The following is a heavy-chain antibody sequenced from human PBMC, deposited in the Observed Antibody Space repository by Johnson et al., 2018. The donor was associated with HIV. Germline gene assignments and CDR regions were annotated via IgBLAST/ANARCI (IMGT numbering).Heavy chain of an antibody. CDR3: ARERGLGHAFDI. D-gene: IGHD7-27*01. CDR2: IYSGDST. J-gene: IGHJ3*02. CDR1: GFTVSSNY. V-gene: IGHV3-66*01. Sequence: VQLVESGGGVVRPGGSLRLSCAASGFTVSSNYMSWVRTAPGKGLEWVSVIYSGDSTYYADSVKGRFSISRDNSKNTLYLQMNSLRAEDTAVYYCARERGLGHAFDIWGQGTMVNVSS.